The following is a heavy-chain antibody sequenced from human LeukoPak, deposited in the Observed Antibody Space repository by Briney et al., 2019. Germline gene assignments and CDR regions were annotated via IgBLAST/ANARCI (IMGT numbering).Heavy chain of an antibody. CDR3: ARVGVEATDNYYYGMDV. CDR2: INTSGTT. D-gene: IGHD5-12*01. Sequence: KPSETLSLTCTVSGGSISSQYWSWIRQSAGKGLEWIGRINTSGTTNYNPFLKSRVTLSADTFNNQFSLRLTSVTAADTAVYYCARVGVEATDNYYYGMDVWGQGTTVTVSS. J-gene: IGHJ6*02. CDR1: GGSISSQY. V-gene: IGHV4-4*07.